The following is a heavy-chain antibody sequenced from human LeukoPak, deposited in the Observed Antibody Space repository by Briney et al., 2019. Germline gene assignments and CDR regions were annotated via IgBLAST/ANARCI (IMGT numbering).Heavy chain of an antibody. CDR1: GFTFSSYA. V-gene: IGHV3-23*01. CDR2: ISGGAGST. D-gene: IGHD3-3*01. Sequence: GGSLRLSCAASGFTFSSYAMSWVRQAPGKGLECVSVISGGAGSTYYADSVKGRFTISRDNSKNTLYLQMNSLRAEDTAVYYCAKDKYNFWSGSKYYYMDVWGKGTTVTVSS. CDR3: AKDKYNFWSGSKYYYMDV. J-gene: IGHJ6*03.